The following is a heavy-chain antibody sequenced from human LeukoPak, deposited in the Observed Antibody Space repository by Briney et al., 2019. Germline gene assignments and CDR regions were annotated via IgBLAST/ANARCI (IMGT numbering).Heavy chain of an antibody. V-gene: IGHV1-46*01. J-gene: IGHJ4*02. Sequence: ASVKVSCKASGYTFTTYYMHWVRQAPGQGLEWMGIINPDSGSTNYAQNFQGRVTMTRDTSTSTVYMELSSLRSEDTAVYFCARDLQARVALYSPDFWGQGTLVTVSP. CDR2: INPDSGST. D-gene: IGHD2-21*01. CDR1: GYTFTTYY. CDR3: ARDLQARVALYSPDF.